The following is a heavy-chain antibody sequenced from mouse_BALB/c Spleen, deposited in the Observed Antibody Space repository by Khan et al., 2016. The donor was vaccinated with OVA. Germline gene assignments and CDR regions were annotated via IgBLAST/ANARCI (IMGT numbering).Heavy chain of an antibody. CDR3: ARSLYYSYGYALDC. Sequence: EVQLQESGPGLVKPSQSLSLTCTVTGYSITSDYAWNWIRQFPGNKLEWKGYISSTGSTSYNPSLKSRISITRDTSKNQFFLQLKSVTTEDTATYYCARSLYYSYGYALDCWGRGTSVTVSS. CDR2: ISSTGST. D-gene: IGHD2-12*01. V-gene: IGHV3-2*02. CDR1: GYSITSDYA. J-gene: IGHJ4*01.